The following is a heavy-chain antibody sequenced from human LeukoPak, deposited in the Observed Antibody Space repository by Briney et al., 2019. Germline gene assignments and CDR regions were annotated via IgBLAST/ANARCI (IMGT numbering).Heavy chain of an antibody. CDR1: GFTFSSYS. J-gene: IGHJ4*02. D-gene: IGHD5-24*01. CDR2: ISSLGSTI. V-gene: IGHV3-48*04. Sequence: GGSLRLSCAASGFTFSSYSMNWVRQAPGKGLEWVSYISSLGSTIYYADSVKGRFTISRDNAKNSLYLQMNSLRAEDTAVYFCARGEQEMATMSIDYWGQGTLVTVSS. CDR3: ARGEQEMATMSIDY.